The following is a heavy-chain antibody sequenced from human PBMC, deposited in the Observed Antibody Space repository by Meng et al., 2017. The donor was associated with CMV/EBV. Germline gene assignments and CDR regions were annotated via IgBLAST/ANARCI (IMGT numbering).Heavy chain of an antibody. J-gene: IGHJ5*02. V-gene: IGHV4-31*03. CDR1: GGSISSGGYY. CDR3: AREGETNWFDP. Sequence: CPVSGGSISSGGYYWSCFRQHPGKGLEWIGYIYYSGSTYYNPSLKSRVTISVDTSKNQFSLKLSSVTAADTAVYYCAREGETNWFDPWGQGTLVTVSS. CDR2: IYYSGST.